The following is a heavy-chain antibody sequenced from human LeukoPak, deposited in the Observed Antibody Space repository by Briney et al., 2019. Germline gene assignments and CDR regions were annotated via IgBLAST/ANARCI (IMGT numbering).Heavy chain of an antibody. V-gene: IGHV4-34*09. D-gene: IGHD6-13*01. CDR2: INHSGST. CDR3: ARGDIAAREYYFDY. CDR1: GGSFSGYY. Sequence: SETLSLTCAVYGGSFSGYYWSWIRQPPGKGLEWIGEINHSGSTNYNPSLKSRVTISVDTSKNQFSLKLSSVTAADTAVYYCARGDIAAREYYFDYWGQGTLVTVSS. J-gene: IGHJ4*02.